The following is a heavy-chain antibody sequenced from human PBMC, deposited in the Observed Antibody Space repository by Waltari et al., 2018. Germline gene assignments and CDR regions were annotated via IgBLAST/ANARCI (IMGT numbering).Heavy chain of an antibody. CDR1: GFSFSSYT. CDR3: AREGAWYDFDY. CDR2: INRDDTYI. Sequence: EVQLVESGGGMVKPGGSLRLSCAGSGFSFSSYTINWVRQAPGKGLEWVSSINRDDTYIYYADSVRGRFTISRDNAKNSMYLQMTSLRADDTAVYYCAREGAWYDFDYWGQGILVTVSS. V-gene: IGHV3-21*02. D-gene: IGHD6-19*01. J-gene: IGHJ4*02.